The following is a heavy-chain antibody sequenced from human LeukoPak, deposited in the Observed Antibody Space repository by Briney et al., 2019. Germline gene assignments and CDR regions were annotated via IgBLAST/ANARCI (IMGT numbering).Heavy chain of an antibody. V-gene: IGHV3-53*01. CDR3: ASGYCSGTTCSPYYFDY. J-gene: IGHJ4*02. CDR1: GFTVSSKY. D-gene: IGHD2/OR15-2a*01. Sequence: SGGSLRLSCAVSGFTVSSKYMSWVRQGPGKGLEWVSLIYSGGSTDYADSVKGRFTISRDNSKNTLYLQMNGLRAEDTAVYYCASGYCSGTTCSPYYFDYWGQGTLVTVSS. CDR2: IYSGGST.